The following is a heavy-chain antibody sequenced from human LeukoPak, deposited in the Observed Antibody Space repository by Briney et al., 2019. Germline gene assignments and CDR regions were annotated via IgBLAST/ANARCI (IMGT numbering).Heavy chain of an antibody. Sequence: SETLSLTCTVSGGSISRYYWSWIRQPPGKGLEGIGYIYYSGSTNYNPSLKRRVTISVDTSKNQFSLKLSSVTAADTAVYYCARASGGDYCGGDCYLGDFDYWGQGTLVTVSS. CDR1: GGSISRYY. D-gene: IGHD2-21*02. J-gene: IGHJ4*02. CDR2: IYYSGST. CDR3: ARASGGDYCGGDCYLGDFDY. V-gene: IGHV4-59*01.